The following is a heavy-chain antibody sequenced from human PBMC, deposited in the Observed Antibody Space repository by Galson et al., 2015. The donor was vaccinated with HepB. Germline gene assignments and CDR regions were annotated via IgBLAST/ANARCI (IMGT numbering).Heavy chain of an antibody. CDR2: ISSSSYI. Sequence: SLRLSCAASGFTFSSYAMHWVRQAPGKGLEWVSSISSSSYIYYADSVKGRFTISRDNAKNSLYLQMNSLRAEDTAVYYCARDCPFIRGCGMDVWGQGTTVTVSS. J-gene: IGHJ6*02. D-gene: IGHD3-10*01. V-gene: IGHV3-21*01. CDR1: GFTFSSYA. CDR3: ARDCPFIRGCGMDV.